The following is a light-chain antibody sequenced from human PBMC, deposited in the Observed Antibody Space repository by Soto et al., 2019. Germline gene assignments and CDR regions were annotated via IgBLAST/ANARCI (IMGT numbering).Light chain of an antibody. CDR3: RTYTTTTSFIL. Sequence: QSALTQPASVSGSPGQSITISCTGTSSDIGNYDFVSWYQQVPGTAPKAMIYEVSSRPSGVSNRFSGSKSGNTASLTISGLQFVDEANYYCRTYTTTTSFILFAGGPKLTVL. CDR1: SSDIGNYDF. V-gene: IGLV2-14*01. J-gene: IGLJ2*01. CDR2: EVS.